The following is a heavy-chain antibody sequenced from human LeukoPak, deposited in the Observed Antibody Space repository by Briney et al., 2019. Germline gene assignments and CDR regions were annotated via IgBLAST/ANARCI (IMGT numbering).Heavy chain of an antibody. V-gene: IGHV3-7*01. J-gene: IGHJ4*02. Sequence: GGSLRLSCAASGFTFSSYWMSWVRQAPGKGLEWVANIKQDGSEKYYVDSVKGRFTISRDNAKNSLYLQMNSLRAEDTAVYYCVRDRAYFDSSGFYNLDYWGQGTLDTVSS. CDR2: IKQDGSEK. CDR3: VRDRAYFDSSGFYNLDY. CDR1: GFTFSSYW. D-gene: IGHD3-22*01.